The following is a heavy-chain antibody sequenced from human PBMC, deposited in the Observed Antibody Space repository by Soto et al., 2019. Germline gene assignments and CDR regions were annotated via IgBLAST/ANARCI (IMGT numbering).Heavy chain of an antibody. CDR1: GFTFSSYA. Sequence: QVPLVESGGGVVQPGRSLRLSCAASGFTFSSYAMHWVRQAPGKGLEWVAVISYDGSNKYYADSVKGRFTISRDNSKNTLYLQMNSLRAEDTAVYYCARIVSGSWYRWFDPWGQGTLVTVSS. D-gene: IGHD6-13*01. CDR3: ARIVSGSWYRWFDP. V-gene: IGHV3-30-3*01. J-gene: IGHJ5*02. CDR2: ISYDGSNK.